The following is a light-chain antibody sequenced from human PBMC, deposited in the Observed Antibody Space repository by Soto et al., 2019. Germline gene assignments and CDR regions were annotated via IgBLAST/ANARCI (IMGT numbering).Light chain of an antibody. Sequence: EIVLTQSPGTLSLSPGERATLSCRASQSVSSSSLAWYQQNPGQAPRLLIYEDSSRATGIPDRFSCSGSGTDFTLTISRLEHEDFAVYYCQQYRTFGQGTKVDIK. J-gene: IGKJ1*01. CDR1: QSVSSSS. CDR2: EDS. V-gene: IGKV3-20*01. CDR3: QQYRT.